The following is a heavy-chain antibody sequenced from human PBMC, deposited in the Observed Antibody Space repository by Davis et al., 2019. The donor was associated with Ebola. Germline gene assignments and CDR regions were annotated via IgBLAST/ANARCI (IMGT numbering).Heavy chain of an antibody. CDR3: ARGFRATANYGMDV. CDR1: GYTFTSYD. V-gene: IGHV1-8*01. CDR2: MNPNSGNT. J-gene: IGHJ6*02. D-gene: IGHD5-24*01. Sequence: ASVKVSCKASGYTFTSYDINWVRQATGQGLEWMGWMNPNSGNTGYAQKFQGRVTMTRNTSISTAYMELSSLRSEDTAVYYCARGFRATANYGMDVWGQGTTVTVSS.